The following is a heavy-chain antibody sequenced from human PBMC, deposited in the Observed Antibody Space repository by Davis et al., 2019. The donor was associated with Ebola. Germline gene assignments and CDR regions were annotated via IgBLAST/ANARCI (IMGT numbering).Heavy chain of an antibody. CDR1: GFTFSDYY. CDR3: ARAKYDFWSGHIDY. J-gene: IGHJ4*02. CDR2: ISSSGSTI. Sequence: GGSLRLSCAASGFTFSDYYMSWIRQAPGKGLEWVSYISSSGSTIYYADSVKGRFTISRDNSKNTLYLQMNSLRAEDTAVYYCARAKYDFWSGHIDYWGQGTLVTVSS. V-gene: IGHV3-11*04. D-gene: IGHD3-3*01.